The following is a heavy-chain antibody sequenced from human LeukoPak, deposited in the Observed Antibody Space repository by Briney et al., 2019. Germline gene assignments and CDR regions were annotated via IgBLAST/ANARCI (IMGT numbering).Heavy chain of an antibody. J-gene: IGHJ4*02. Sequence: GGSLRLSCAASGFTFSSYSMNWVRQAPGKGLEWVSSISTSSSSIYYADSVKGRFTISRDNANNSLYLQMNRLRAEDTAVYYCARDIYCSSTSCPDYWGQGTLVTVSS. D-gene: IGHD2-2*01. CDR2: ISTSSSSI. V-gene: IGHV3-21*01. CDR1: GFTFSSYS. CDR3: ARDIYCSSTSCPDY.